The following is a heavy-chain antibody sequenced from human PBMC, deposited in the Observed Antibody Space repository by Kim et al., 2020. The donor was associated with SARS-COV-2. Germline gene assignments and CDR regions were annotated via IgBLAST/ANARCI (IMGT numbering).Heavy chain of an antibody. CDR1: GDSVNTTPYY. D-gene: IGHD6-25*01. J-gene: IGHJ4*02. CDR3: VRGAVSGYYGRAIDS. CDR2: LYYSGST. V-gene: IGHV4-39*07. Sequence: SETLSLTCTVSGDSVNTTPYYWGWIRQPPGKGLQWVASLYYSGSTYYNPSLKSRLTISVDTSRTNCSLNLRSVTAADTAVYYCVRGAVSGYYGRAIDSWGQGTLVTVSA.